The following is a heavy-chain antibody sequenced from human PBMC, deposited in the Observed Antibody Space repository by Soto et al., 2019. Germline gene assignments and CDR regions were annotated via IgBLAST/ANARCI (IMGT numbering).Heavy chain of an antibody. CDR2: ISYDGNNK. Sequence: QVQLVESGGGAVQPGGSRRLSCAASEFTFSNYAMHWVRQAPGKGLEWLAVISYDGNNKYYADSVEGRFTISRDNSKNTVYLQMNSLRPEDTAVYYCARGRSYSDSYFDHWGQGTLVTVSS. J-gene: IGHJ4*02. CDR1: EFTFSNYA. D-gene: IGHD4-17*01. V-gene: IGHV3-30*03. CDR3: ARGRSYSDSYFDH.